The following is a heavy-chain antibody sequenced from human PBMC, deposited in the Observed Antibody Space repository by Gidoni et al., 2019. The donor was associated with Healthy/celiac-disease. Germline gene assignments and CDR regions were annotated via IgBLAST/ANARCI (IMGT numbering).Heavy chain of an antibody. CDR3: VKDPLEYYDFWSGYYTVYGMDV. CDR2: ISSNGGST. V-gene: IGHV3-64D*06. CDR1: GFPFSSYA. J-gene: IGHJ6*02. Sequence: EVQLVESGGGLVQPGGSLRLSCSASGFPFSSYAMHWVRQAPGKGLEYVSAISSNGGSTYYADSVKGRFTISRDNSKNTLYLQMSSLRAEDTAVYYCVKDPLEYYDFWSGYYTVYGMDVWGQGTTVTVSS. D-gene: IGHD3-3*01.